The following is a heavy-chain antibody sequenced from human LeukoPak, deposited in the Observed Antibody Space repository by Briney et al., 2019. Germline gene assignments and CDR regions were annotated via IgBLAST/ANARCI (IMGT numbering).Heavy chain of an antibody. D-gene: IGHD6-19*01. CDR3: ARLEEGVAGTIFSYYYYYMDV. J-gene: IGHJ6*03. V-gene: IGHV3-7*01. Sequence: QTGGSLRLSCAASEFSVGSNYMTWVRQAPGKGLEWVVNIKQDGSQKSYVDSVKGRFTISRDNANNLLYLQMNSLRAEDTAVYYCARLEEGVAGTIFSYYYYYMDVWGKGTTVTVSS. CDR2: IKQDGSQK. CDR1: EFSVGSNY.